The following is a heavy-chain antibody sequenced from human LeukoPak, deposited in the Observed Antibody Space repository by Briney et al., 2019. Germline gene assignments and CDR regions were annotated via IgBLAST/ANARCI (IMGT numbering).Heavy chain of an antibody. Sequence: GASVKVSCKASGYTFTSYDINWVRQATGQGLGWMGWMNPNSGNTGYAQKFQGRVTMTRNTSISTAYMELSSLRSEDTAVYYCARGSLGSSWYILDYWGQGTLVTVSS. CDR1: GYTFTSYD. D-gene: IGHD6-13*01. CDR3: ARGSLGSSWYILDY. J-gene: IGHJ4*02. V-gene: IGHV1-8*01. CDR2: MNPNSGNT.